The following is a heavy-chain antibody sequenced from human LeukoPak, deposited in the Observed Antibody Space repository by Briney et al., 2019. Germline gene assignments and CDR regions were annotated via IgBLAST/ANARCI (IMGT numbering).Heavy chain of an antibody. CDR3: ARDPQWWSKLPENNWFDP. V-gene: IGHV3-33*01. CDR2: IWYDGSNK. Sequence: GGSLRLSCAASGFTFSSYGMHWVRQAPSKGLEWVAVIWYDGSNKYYADSVKGRFTISRDNSKNTLYLQMNSLRAEDTAVYYCARDPQWWSKLPENNWFDPWGQGTLVTVSS. D-gene: IGHD2-15*01. CDR1: GFTFSSYG. J-gene: IGHJ5*02.